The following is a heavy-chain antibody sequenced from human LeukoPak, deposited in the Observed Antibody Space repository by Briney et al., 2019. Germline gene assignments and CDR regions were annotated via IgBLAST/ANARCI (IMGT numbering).Heavy chain of an antibody. J-gene: IGHJ4*02. V-gene: IGHV4-39*01. CDR1: GGSISSSSYY. D-gene: IGHD6-6*01. Sequence: PSETLSLTCTVSGGSISSSSYYWGWIRQPPGKGLEWIGSIYYSGSTYYNPSLKSRVTISVDTSKNQFSLKLSSVTAADTAVYYCALSAQGYSSSLDYWGQGTLVTVSS. CDR3: ALSAQGYSSSLDY. CDR2: IYYSGST.